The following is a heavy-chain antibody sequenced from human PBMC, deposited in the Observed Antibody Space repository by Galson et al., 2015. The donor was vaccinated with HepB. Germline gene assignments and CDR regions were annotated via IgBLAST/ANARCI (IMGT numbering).Heavy chain of an antibody. D-gene: IGHD5-24*01. CDR1: GFTFSDYR. CDR3: TRDFAEMATDY. Sequence: SLRLSCAASGFTFSDYRMNWVRQAPGKGLEWISYISRSSSVIYYADFVKGRFTISRDNAKNSLYLQMNSLTDEDTAVYYCTRDFAEMATDYWGQGNLVTVSS. J-gene: IGHJ4*02. V-gene: IGHV3-48*02. CDR2: ISRSSSVI.